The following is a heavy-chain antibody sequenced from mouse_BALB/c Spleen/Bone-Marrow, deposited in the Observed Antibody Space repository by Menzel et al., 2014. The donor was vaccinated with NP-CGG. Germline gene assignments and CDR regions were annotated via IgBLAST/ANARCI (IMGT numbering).Heavy chain of an antibody. CDR1: GFSLTSYG. CDR2: IWAGGST. Sequence: VQLVESGPGLVAPSQSLSITCTVSGFSLTSYGVHWVHQPPGKGLEWLGVIWAGGSTNYNSALMSRLSISKDKSKSQVFLKMNSLQTDDTAMYYCARGYGNLAMDYWGQGTSVTVSS. CDR3: ARGYGNLAMDY. D-gene: IGHD2-1*01. V-gene: IGHV2-9*02. J-gene: IGHJ4*01.